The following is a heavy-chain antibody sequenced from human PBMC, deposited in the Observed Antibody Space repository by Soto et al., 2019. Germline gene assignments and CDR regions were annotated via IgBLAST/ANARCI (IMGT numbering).Heavy chain of an antibody. D-gene: IGHD3-3*01. V-gene: IGHV3-23*01. CDR1: GFTFSSYA. J-gene: IGHJ5*02. Sequence: PGGSLRLSCAASGFTFSSYAMSWVRQAPGKGLERVSAISGSGGSTYYADSVKGRFTISRDNSKNTLYLQMNSLRAEDTAVYYCAKLGGVRFLERLLYPDWFDPWGQGTLVTVSS. CDR2: ISGSGGST. CDR3: AKLGGVRFLERLLYPDWFDP.